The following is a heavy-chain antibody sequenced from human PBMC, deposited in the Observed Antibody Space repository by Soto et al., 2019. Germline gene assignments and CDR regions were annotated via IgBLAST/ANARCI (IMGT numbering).Heavy chain of an antibody. D-gene: IGHD3-10*01. J-gene: IGHJ4*02. Sequence: EVPLVESGGSVVRPGGSLRLSCAASGFTFDDYGMSWVRQAPGKGLEWVSGISWNGGSTGYADSVKGRFTISRDNAKNSLYLQMNSLGAEDTALYYCARDRGSGRSLPYDYWGQGTLVTVSS. CDR3: ARDRGSGRSLPYDY. V-gene: IGHV3-20*04. CDR1: GFTFDDYG. CDR2: ISWNGGST.